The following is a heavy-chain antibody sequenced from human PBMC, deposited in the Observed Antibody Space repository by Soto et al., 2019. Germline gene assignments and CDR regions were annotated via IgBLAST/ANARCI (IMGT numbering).Heavy chain of an antibody. CDR1: GGSISSSSYY. J-gene: IGHJ4*02. D-gene: IGHD6-13*01. CDR2: IYYSGST. Sequence: PSETLSLTCTVSGGSISSSSYYWGWIRQPPGKGLEWIGSIYYSGSTYYNPSLKSRVTISVDTSKNQFSLKLSSVTAADTAVYYCARRPFIAAAESFDYWGQGTLVTVSS. V-gene: IGHV4-39*01. CDR3: ARRPFIAAAESFDY.